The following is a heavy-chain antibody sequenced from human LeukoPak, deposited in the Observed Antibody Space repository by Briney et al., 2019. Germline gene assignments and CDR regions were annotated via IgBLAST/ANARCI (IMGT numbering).Heavy chain of an antibody. CDR2: IKSDGSVT. V-gene: IGHV3-74*01. Sequence: GGSLRLSCVASGFTFSSYWMHWVRQAPGKGLVWVSRIKSDGSVTDYADSVKGRFTISRDNAKETLSLQMDSLRVEDTAVYYCARANAVNDGRNIGYWGQGTLVTVSS. J-gene: IGHJ4*02. CDR3: ARANAVNDGRNIGY. D-gene: IGHD1/OR15-1a*01. CDR1: GFTFSSYW.